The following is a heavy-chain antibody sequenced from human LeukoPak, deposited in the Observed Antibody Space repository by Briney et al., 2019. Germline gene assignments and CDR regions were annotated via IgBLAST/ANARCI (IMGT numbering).Heavy chain of an antibody. D-gene: IGHD3-16*02. CDR1: GFTFSSYA. Sequence: GGSLRLPCAASGFTFSSYAMSWVRQAPGKGLEWVSAISGSGGSTYYADSVKGRFTISRDNSKNTLYLQMNSLRAEDTAVYYCAKPLRYTDAFDIWGQGTMVTVSS. CDR2: ISGSGGST. J-gene: IGHJ3*02. CDR3: AKPLRYTDAFDI. V-gene: IGHV3-23*01.